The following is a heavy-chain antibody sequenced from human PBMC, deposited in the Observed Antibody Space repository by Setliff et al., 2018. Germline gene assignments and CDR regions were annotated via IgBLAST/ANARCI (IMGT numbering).Heavy chain of an antibody. D-gene: IGHD4-17*01. Sequence: SSETLSLTCTVSGDSMSDSYWIWIRQAPGKGLENIAFIHASGSAHHNPSLRSRVTISVDKSKNQFSLKLTSVTAADTAIYYCARGGRDNGDYVYIQHWGQGTLVTVS. V-gene: IGHV4-4*08. CDR2: IHASGSA. J-gene: IGHJ1*01. CDR3: ARGGRDNGDYVYIQH. CDR1: GDSMSDSY.